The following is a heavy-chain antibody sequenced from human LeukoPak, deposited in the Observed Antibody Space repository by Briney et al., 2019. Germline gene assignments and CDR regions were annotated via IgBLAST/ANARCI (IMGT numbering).Heavy chain of an antibody. CDR2: IIPILGIA. D-gene: IGHD3-10*01. J-gene: IGHJ4*02. CDR1: GGTFSSYA. CDR3: ARASYYYGSGYHFDY. V-gene: IGHV1-69*04. Sequence: SVKVSCKASGGTFSSYAISWVRQAPGQGLEWMGRIIPILGIANYAQKFQGKVTITADKSTSTAYMELSSLRSEDTAVYYCARASYYYGSGYHFDYWGQGTLVTVSS.